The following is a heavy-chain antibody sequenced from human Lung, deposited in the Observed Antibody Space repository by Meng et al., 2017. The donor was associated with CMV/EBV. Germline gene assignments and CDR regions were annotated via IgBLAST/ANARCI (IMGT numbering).Heavy chain of an antibody. CDR1: GDSISSDSYY. V-gene: IGHV4-61*02. Sequence: QVQLQESAPGLVKPSQTLSLTCTVSGDSISSDSYYWTWIRQPAGKGLEWIGRIYSSGRTNYDPSLRSRVSISVDTSKNQFSLKLKSVTAADAAIYYCARGYHLLYYFDYWGQGTLVTVSS. CDR3: ARGYHLLYYFDY. J-gene: IGHJ4*02. CDR2: IYSSGRT. D-gene: IGHD2-2*02.